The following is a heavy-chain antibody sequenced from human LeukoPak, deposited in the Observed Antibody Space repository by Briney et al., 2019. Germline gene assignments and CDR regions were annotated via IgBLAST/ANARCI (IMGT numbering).Heavy chain of an antibody. CDR2: ISYDGSNK. V-gene: IGHV3-30*03. J-gene: IGHJ4*02. D-gene: IGHD3-3*01. CDR3: ASLLRITIFGVVKGSDY. Sequence: GRSLRLSCAASGFTFSSYGMHWVRQAPGKGLEWVAVISYDGSNKYYADSVKGRFTISRDNAKNSLYLQMNSLRAEDTAVYYCASLLRITIFGVVKGSDYWGQGTLVTVSS. CDR1: GFTFSSYG.